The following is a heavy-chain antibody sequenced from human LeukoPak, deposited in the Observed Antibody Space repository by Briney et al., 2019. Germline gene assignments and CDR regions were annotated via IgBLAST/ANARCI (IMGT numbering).Heavy chain of an antibody. CDR1: GYTFTGYY. V-gene: IGHV1-2*04. Sequence: ASVKVSCKASGYTFTGYYMHWVRQAPGQGLEWMGWINPNSGGTNYAQKFQGWVTMTRDTSISTAYMELSRLRSDDTAVYYCARVERGSYPPGFDYWGQGTLVTVSS. CDR2: INPNSGGT. D-gene: IGHD1-26*01. J-gene: IGHJ4*02. CDR3: ARVERGSYPPGFDY.